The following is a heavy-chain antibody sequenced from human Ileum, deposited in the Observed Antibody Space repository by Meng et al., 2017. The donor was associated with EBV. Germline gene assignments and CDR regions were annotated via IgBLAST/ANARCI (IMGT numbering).Heavy chain of an antibody. V-gene: IGHV3-33*01. CDR3: ARLGSGWAADY. D-gene: IGHD6-19*01. Sequence: QVQVWGAGGGVVQRGRSLRFSCGGSGFTFCNYGMNWVGQAPGKGLEWVSVIWYDGSNKYYGDSVKGRFTVSRDNPKNTVFLQMNSLRVEDTAVYYCARLGSGWAADYWGQGTLVTVSS. CDR1: GFTFCNYG. CDR2: IWYDGSNK. J-gene: IGHJ4*02.